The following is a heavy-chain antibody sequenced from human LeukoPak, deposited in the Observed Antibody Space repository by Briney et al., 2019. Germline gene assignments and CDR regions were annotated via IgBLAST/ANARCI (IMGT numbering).Heavy chain of an antibody. V-gene: IGHV4-34*01. CDR2: INHSGST. CDR1: GGSFSGYY. D-gene: IGHD1-26*01. CDR3: ARGYSGRPFDY. J-gene: IGHJ4*02. Sequence: SETLSLTCAVYGGSFSGYYWSWIRQPPGKGRGWIGEINHSGSTNYNPSLKSRVTISVDTSKNQFSLKLSSVTAADTAVYYCARGYSGRPFDYWGQGTLVTVSS.